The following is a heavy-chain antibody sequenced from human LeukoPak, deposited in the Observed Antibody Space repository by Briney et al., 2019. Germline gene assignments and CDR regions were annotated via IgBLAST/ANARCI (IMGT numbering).Heavy chain of an antibody. Sequence: GASVKVSCKASGYTFTNYYMHWVRQAPGQGLEWMGIINPSGGGTNYAQKFQGRVTMTRDTSISTAYMELSRLRSDDTAVYYCARDMSTTTVTGSHLSWFDPWGQGTLVTVSS. V-gene: IGHV1-2*02. CDR1: GYTFTNYY. J-gene: IGHJ5*02. CDR3: ARDMSTTTVTGSHLSWFDP. D-gene: IGHD4-17*01. CDR2: INPSGGGT.